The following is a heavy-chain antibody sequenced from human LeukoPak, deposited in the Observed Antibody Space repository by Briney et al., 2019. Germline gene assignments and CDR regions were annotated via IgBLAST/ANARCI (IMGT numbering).Heavy chain of an antibody. J-gene: IGHJ6*02. CDR1: GYTFTNFD. CDR3: ASSVGPYYYYAMDV. CDR2: MNPNTGNA. Sequence: ASVKVSCKASGYTFTNFDINWVRQATGQGLEWMGWMNPNTGNAGYAQKFQDRVTITWDASISTAYMDLSSLRSEDTAVYYCASSVGPYYYYAMDVWGQGTTVTVSS. V-gene: IGHV1-8*01.